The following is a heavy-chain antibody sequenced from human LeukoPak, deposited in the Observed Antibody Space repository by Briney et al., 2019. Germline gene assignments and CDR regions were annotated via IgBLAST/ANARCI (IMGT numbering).Heavy chain of an antibody. J-gene: IGHJ6*03. CDR1: GGSISSYY. CDR2: IYYSGST. Sequence: SETLSLTCTVSGGSISSYYWSWIRQPPGKGLEWIGYIYYSGSTNYNPSLKSRVTISVDTSKNQFSLKLSSVTAADTAVYYCARSGGYGSGSERYYYYYMDVWGKGTTVTVSS. D-gene: IGHD3-10*01. V-gene: IGHV4-59*01. CDR3: ARSGGYGSGSERYYYYYMDV.